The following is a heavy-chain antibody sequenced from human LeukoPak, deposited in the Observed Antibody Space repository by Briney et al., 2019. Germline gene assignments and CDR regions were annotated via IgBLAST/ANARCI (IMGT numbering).Heavy chain of an antibody. V-gene: IGHV3-23*01. CDR2: ISGSGGST. J-gene: IGHJ6*02. CDR3: AKVTEEYSSGWYGGYYYYYYGMGV. D-gene: IGHD6-19*01. CDR1: GFTFSSYA. Sequence: PGGSLRLSCAASGFTFSSYAMSWVRQAPGKGLEWVSAISGSGGSTYYADSVKGRFTISRDNSKNTLYLQMNSLRAEDTAVYYCAKVTEEYSSGWYGGYYYYYYGMGVWGQGTTVTVSS.